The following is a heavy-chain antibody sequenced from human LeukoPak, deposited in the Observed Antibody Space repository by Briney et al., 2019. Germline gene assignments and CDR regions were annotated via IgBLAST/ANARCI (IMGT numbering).Heavy chain of an antibody. J-gene: IGHJ6*02. CDR1: GFTFSSYA. Sequence: GGSLRLSCAASGFTFSSYAMSWVRQAPGKGLEWVSAISGSGGSTYYADSVKGRFTISRDNSKNTLYLQMSSLRAEDTAVYYCAKTALHTAMVTYGMDVWGQGTTVTVSS. CDR2: ISGSGGST. V-gene: IGHV3-23*01. CDR3: AKTALHTAMVTYGMDV. D-gene: IGHD5-18*01.